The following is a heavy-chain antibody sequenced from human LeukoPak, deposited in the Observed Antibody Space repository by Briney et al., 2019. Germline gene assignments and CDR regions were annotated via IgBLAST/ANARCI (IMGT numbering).Heavy chain of an antibody. J-gene: IGHJ4*02. Sequence: GGSLRLSCAAAGFTFDDYAMHWVRQAPGKGLEWVSGISWNSGSIAYADSVKGRFTISRDNANNSLYLQMNSLGAEDTAFYSCAKAVDRDGSNLRPYYFDYWGQGTLVTVSS. V-gene: IGHV3-9*01. CDR1: GFTFDDYA. D-gene: IGHD5-24*01. CDR2: ISWNSGSI. CDR3: AKAVDRDGSNLRPYYFDY.